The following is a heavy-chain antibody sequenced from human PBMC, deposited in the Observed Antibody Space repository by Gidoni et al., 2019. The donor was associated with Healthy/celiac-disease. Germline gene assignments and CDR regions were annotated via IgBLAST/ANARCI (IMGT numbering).Heavy chain of an antibody. J-gene: IGHJ4*02. D-gene: IGHD6-19*01. V-gene: IGHV4-38-2*02. CDR2: IDHSGST. CDR1: GYSISSGYY. CDR3: ARDPSPRYSSGWSDY. Sequence: QVQLQESGPGLVKPSETLSLTCAVSGYSISSGYYWGWIRPPPGKGLEWIGSIDHSGSTYYNPSLKSRVTISVDTSKNQFSLKLSSVTAADTAVYYCARDPSPRYSSGWSDYWGQGTLVTVSS.